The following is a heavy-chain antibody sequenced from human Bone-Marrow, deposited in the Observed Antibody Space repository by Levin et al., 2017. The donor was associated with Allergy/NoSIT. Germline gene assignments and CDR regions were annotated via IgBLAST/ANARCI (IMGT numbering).Heavy chain of an antibody. V-gene: IGHV3-33*01. D-gene: IGHD3-9*01. J-gene: IGHJ4*02. Sequence: GESLKISCAASGFTFSSYGMHWVRQAPGKGLEWVAVIWYDGSNKYYADSVKGRFTISRDNSKNTLYLQMNSLRAEDTAVYYCARVGMGDILTGWDYWGQGTLVTVSS. CDR3: ARVGMGDILTGWDY. CDR2: IWYDGSNK. CDR1: GFTFSSYG.